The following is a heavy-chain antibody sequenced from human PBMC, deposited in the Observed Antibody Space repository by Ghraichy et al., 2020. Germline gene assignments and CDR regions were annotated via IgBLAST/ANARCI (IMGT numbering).Heavy chain of an antibody. V-gene: IGHV1-3*01. Sequence: ASVKVSCKASGYTFTSYAMHWVRQAPGQRLEWMGWINAGNGNTKYSQKFQGRVTITRDTSASTAYMELSSLRSEDTAGYYCARDASGVVVPAAMRYWGQGTLVTVSS. J-gene: IGHJ4*02. CDR2: INAGNGNT. CDR3: ARDASGVVVPAAMRY. CDR1: GYTFTSYA. D-gene: IGHD2-2*01.